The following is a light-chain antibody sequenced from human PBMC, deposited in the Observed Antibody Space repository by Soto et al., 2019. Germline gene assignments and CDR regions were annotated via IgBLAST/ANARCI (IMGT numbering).Light chain of an antibody. CDR2: QNN. V-gene: IGLV1-40*01. J-gene: IGLJ2*01. Sequence: QSVLTQPHSVSGAPGQRGSISFTGSSSNIGAGYDVHWYEHLPGTAPKLLIYQNNNRPSGVPDRFSGSKSGTSASLAITGLQAEDEADYYCQSYDSSLSAVVFGGGTKLTVL. CDR1: SSNIGAGYD. CDR3: QSYDSSLSAVV.